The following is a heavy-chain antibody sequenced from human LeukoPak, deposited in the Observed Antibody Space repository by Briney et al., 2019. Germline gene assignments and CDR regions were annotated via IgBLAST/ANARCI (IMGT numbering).Heavy chain of an antibody. D-gene: IGHD1-1*01. V-gene: IGHV3-30*18. Sequence: PGGSLRLSCAASGFTFSSYGMHWVRQAPGKGLEWVAVISYDGSNKYYADSVKGRFTISRDNSKNTLYLQMNSLRAEDTAVYYCAKVLNPINWNDVGHYYYGMDVWGQGTTVTVSS. CDR3: AKVLNPINWNDVGHYYYGMDV. CDR2: ISYDGSNK. J-gene: IGHJ6*02. CDR1: GFTFSSYG.